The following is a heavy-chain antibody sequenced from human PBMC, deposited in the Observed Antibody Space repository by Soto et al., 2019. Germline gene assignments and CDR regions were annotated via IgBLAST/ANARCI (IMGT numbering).Heavy chain of an antibody. J-gene: IGHJ3*02. CDR2: ISYDGSNK. Sequence: QVQLVESGGGVVQPGRSLRLSRAASGFTFSSYGMHWVRQAPGKGLEWVAVISYDGSNKYYADSVKGRFTISRDNSKNTLYLQMNSLRAEDTAVYYCAKTREYGDYEYAFDIWGQGTMVTVSS. CDR1: GFTFSSYG. D-gene: IGHD4-17*01. V-gene: IGHV3-30*18. CDR3: AKTREYGDYEYAFDI.